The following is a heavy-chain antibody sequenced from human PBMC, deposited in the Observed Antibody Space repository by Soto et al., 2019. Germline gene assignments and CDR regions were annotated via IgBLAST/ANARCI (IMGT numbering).Heavy chain of an antibody. CDR1: GFTFSSYV. V-gene: IGHV3-23*01. J-gene: IGHJ6*02. D-gene: IGHD5-12*01. CDR3: AKDRERWLQFSAYYYGMDV. CDR2: ISGSGGST. Sequence: EVQLLDSGGGLVQPGGSLRLSCAASGFTFSSYVMSWVRQAPGKGLEWVSAISGSGGSTYYADSVKGRFTISRDNSKNTLYLQMNSLRAEDTAVYYCAKDRERWLQFSAYYYGMDVWGQGTTVTVSS.